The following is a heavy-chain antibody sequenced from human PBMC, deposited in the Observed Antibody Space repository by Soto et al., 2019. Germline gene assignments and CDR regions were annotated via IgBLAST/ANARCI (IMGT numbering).Heavy chain of an antibody. CDR2: IYYSGST. Sequence: PXETLSLTCTVSGGSISSYYWSWIRQPPGKGLEWIGYIYYSGSTNYNPSLKSRVTISVDTSKNQFSLKLSSVTAADTAVYYCARHSSGTYNGHDAFDIWGQGTMVTVSS. J-gene: IGHJ3*02. D-gene: IGHD1-26*01. CDR3: ARHSSGTYNGHDAFDI. CDR1: GGSISSYY. V-gene: IGHV4-59*01.